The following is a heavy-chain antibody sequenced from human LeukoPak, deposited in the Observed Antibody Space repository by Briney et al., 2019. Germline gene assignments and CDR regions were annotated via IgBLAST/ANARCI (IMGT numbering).Heavy chain of an antibody. CDR3: ARRLTQYDCFDP. D-gene: IGHD2-2*01. CDR2: TYYRSTWYN. Sequence: SQTLSLTCAISGGSVSSNSVTWNWIRQSPSRGLEWLGRTYYRSTWYNDYAVSVRGRITVNPDTSKSQFSLHLNSVTPEDRAVYYCARRLTQYDCFDPWGQGILVTVSS. CDR1: GGSVSSNSVT. J-gene: IGHJ5*02. V-gene: IGHV6-1*01.